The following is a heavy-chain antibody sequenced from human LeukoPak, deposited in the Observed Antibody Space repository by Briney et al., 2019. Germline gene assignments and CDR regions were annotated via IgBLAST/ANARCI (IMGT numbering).Heavy chain of an antibody. CDR1: GYTFTSYG. CDR2: ISAYNGNT. J-gene: IGHJ3*02. CDR3: AREENYSGSYGHDACDI. D-gene: IGHD1-26*01. V-gene: IGHV1-18*01. Sequence: ASVKVSCKASGYTFTSYGISWVRQAPGQGLEWMGWISAYNGNTNYAQKLQGRVTMTTDTSTSTAYMELRSLRSDDTAVYYCAREENYSGSYGHDACDIWGQGTMVTVSS.